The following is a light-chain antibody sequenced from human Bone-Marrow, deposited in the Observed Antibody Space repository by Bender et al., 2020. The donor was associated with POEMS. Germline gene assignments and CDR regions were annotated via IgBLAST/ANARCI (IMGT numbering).Light chain of an antibody. V-gene: IGLV1-44*01. CDR1: SSNIGTNP. Sequence: QSVLTQPPSASGTPVQRVTISCSGSSSNIGTNPVNWYQQLPGTAPKLLIYINNQRPSGVPDRFSGSKSGTSASLAISGLQSEDEADYYCAAWEDSLNGWVFGGGTKLTVL. CDR3: AAWEDSLNGWV. J-gene: IGLJ3*02. CDR2: INN.